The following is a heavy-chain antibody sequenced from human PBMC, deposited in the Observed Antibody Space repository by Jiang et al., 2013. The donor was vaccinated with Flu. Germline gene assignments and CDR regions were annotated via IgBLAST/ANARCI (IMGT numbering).Heavy chain of an antibody. CDR1: GFTFANYE. CDR3: AKLYDRGAQNTFDV. CDR2: LGGSGSWT. V-gene: IGHV3-23*01. J-gene: IGHJ3*01. D-gene: IGHD3-10*02. Sequence: VQLLESGGGLVQPGGSLRLSCVASGFTFANYEMTWVRQAPGKGLQWVSTLGGSGSWTRDAESVKGRFTISRDNSKSTMYLEMSSLRAEDTAIYYCAKLYDRGAQNTFDVWGQGTVVTVSS.